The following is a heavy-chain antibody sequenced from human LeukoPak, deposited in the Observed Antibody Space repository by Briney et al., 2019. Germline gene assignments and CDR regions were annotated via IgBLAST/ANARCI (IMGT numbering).Heavy chain of an antibody. V-gene: IGHV3-64*01. J-gene: IGHJ4*02. CDR2: ISSNGGST. CDR3: ARGLTASNGYSDYFDY. D-gene: IGHD3-22*01. Sequence: PGGSLRLSCAASGFTFSSYAMHWVRQAPGKGLEYVSSISSNGGSTYYANSVKGRFTISRDNSKNTLYLQMGSLRAADMAVYYCARGLTASNGYSDYFDYWGQGTLVTVSS. CDR1: GFTFSSYA.